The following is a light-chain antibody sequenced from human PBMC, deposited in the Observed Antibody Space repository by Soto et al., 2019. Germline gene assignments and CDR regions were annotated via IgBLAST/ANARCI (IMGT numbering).Light chain of an antibody. V-gene: IGKV1-5*03. CDR3: QQSKSYSGA. J-gene: IGKJ1*01. CDR1: QTISSW. Sequence: DIQVTQNPSTLSGSVRERITVTCGASQTISSWLAWYQQKPGKAPKLLIYKASTLKSGVPSRFSVSGSGTEFTLTSTGLQPDHFPTYYLQQSKSYSGAFGQGTKVDIK. CDR2: KAS.